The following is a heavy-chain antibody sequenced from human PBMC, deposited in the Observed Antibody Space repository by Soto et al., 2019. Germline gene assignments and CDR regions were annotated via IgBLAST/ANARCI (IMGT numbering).Heavy chain of an antibody. D-gene: IGHD3-3*01. Sequence: QVQLVESGGGVVQPGRSLRLSCAASGFTFSSYGMHWVRQAPGKGLEWVAVIWYDGSNKYYADSVKGRFTISRDNSKNTLYMQMNSERAEDTAVYYCARVGMFFGVVTDAFDIWGQGTMVTVS. CDR3: ARVGMFFGVVTDAFDI. V-gene: IGHV3-33*01. J-gene: IGHJ3*02. CDR1: GFTFSSYG. CDR2: IWYDGSNK.